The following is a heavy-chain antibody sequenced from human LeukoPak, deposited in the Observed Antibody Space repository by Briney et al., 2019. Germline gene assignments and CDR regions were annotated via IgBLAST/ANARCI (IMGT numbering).Heavy chain of an antibody. J-gene: IGHJ3*02. D-gene: IGHD3-3*01. V-gene: IGHV1-69*04. CDR3: ARSDTENYYDFWSVSAFDI. CDR1: GGTFSSYA. CDR2: IIPILGIA. Sequence: GASVKVSCKASGGTFSSYAISWVRQAPGQGLEWMGRIIPILGIANYAQKFQGRVTITADKSTSTAYMELSSLRSEDTAVYYCARSDTENYYDFWSVSAFDIWGQGTMVTVSS.